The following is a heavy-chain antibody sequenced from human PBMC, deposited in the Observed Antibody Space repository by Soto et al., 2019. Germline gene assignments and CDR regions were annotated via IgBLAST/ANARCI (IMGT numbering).Heavy chain of an antibody. CDR3: ARPPIKYCSSISCSLDYNYYMDV. CDR2: INHSGST. Sequence: QVQLQQWGAGLLKPSGTLSLTCGVSGGSLSDYYWSWIRQPPGKGLEWIGEINHSGSTNLNPSLKRHATPSVDMSKNQFSLTLSSVTAADTALYYCARPPIKYCSSISCSLDYNYYMDVWGTGTAVTVSS. V-gene: IGHV4-34*04. CDR1: GGSLSDYY. J-gene: IGHJ6*03. D-gene: IGHD2-2*01.